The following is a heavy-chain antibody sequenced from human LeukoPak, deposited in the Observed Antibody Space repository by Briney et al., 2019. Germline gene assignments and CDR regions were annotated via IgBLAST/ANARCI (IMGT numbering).Heavy chain of an antibody. CDR3: ARVVIDGLGIDY. V-gene: IGHV3-33*08. D-gene: IGHD3-10*01. Sequence: PGGSLRLPCAASGFTFSTYAMHWVRQAPGKGLEWVAVIWYDGSNKYYADSVKGRFTISRDNSKNTLYLQMNSLRAEDTAVYYCARVVIDGLGIDYWGQGTLVTVSS. J-gene: IGHJ4*02. CDR2: IWYDGSNK. CDR1: GFTFSTYA.